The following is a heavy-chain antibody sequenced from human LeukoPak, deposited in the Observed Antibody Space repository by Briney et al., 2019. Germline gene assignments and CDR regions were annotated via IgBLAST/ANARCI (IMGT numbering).Heavy chain of an antibody. Sequence: GGSLRLSCAASGFTFSSYWMSWVRQAPGKGLMWVSQINSDGSATSCADPVKGRCTISRDNAKNMLYLEMNSLRVEDTAVYYCARASGSHHFDYWGQGTLVTVSS. CDR2: INSDGSAT. CDR1: GFTFSSYW. CDR3: ARASGSHHFDY. J-gene: IGHJ4*02. V-gene: IGHV3-74*01. D-gene: IGHD1-26*01.